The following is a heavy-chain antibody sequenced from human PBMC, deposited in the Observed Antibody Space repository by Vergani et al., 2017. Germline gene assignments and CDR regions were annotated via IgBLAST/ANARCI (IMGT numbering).Heavy chain of an antibody. V-gene: IGHV3-74*01. D-gene: IGHD1-26*01. CDR2: INSDGSDA. J-gene: IGHJ3*02. CDR3: AREGGSIVGATPSAFDI. CDR1: GFTFSSYW. Sequence: EVQLVESGGGLVQPGGSLRLSCAASGFTFSSYWMHWVRQAPGKGLVWVSRINSDGSDAIYADSVKGRFTISRDNAKNSLYLQMNSLRAEDTAVYYCAREGGSIVGATPSAFDIWGQGTMVTVSS.